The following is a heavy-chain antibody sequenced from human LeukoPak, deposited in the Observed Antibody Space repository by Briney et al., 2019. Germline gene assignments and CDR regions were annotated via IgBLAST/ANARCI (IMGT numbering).Heavy chain of an antibody. V-gene: IGHV1-69*05. D-gene: IGHD2-15*01. CDR1: GGTFSSYA. CDR2: IIPIFGKA. J-gene: IGHJ3*02. CDR3: ARMVVDIVVVVAARRQSVPFDI. Sequence: SVKVSCKASGGTFSSYAISWVRQAPGQGGEGMGRIIPIFGKAKYAQKFQGRVTITTDESTRTAYMELSSLRSEDTAVYYCARMVVDIVVVVAARRQSVPFDIWGQGTMVTVSS.